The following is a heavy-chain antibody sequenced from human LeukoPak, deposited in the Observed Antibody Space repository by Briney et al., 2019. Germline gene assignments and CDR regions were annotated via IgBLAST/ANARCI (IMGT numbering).Heavy chain of an antibody. J-gene: IGHJ3*02. CDR1: GSIFTSYW. V-gene: IGHV5-51*01. CDR2: IYPGDSDT. CDR3: ARRDSSGSRAFDI. Sequence: GASLEISCKGSGSIFTSYWIGWVRQLPGKGLEWMGIIYPGDSDTRYSPSFQGHLTISAHKSISTAYLQWSSLKASDTAMYYCARRDSSGSRAFDIWGQGTMITVSS. D-gene: IGHD6-19*01.